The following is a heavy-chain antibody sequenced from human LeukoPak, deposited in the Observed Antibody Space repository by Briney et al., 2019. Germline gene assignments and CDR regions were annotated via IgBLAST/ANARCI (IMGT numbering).Heavy chain of an antibody. V-gene: IGHV3-74*01. J-gene: IGHJ4*02. CDR2: INSDGSST. Sequence: GGSLRLSCAASGFTFSSYWMHWVRQAPGKGLVWVSRINSDGSSTSYADSAKGRFTISRDNAKNTLYLQMNSLRAEDTAVYYCARGGHFASIDYWGQGTLVTVSS. CDR3: ARGGHFASIDY. CDR1: GFTFSSYW. D-gene: IGHD2-21*02.